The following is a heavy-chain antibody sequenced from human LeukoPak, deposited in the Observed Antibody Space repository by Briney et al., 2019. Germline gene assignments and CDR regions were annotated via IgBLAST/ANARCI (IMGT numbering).Heavy chain of an antibody. CDR2: ISWNSGSI. CDR1: GFTFDDYA. J-gene: IGHJ4*02. D-gene: IGHD3-10*01. V-gene: IGHV3-9*01. Sequence: GGSLRLSCAASGFTFDDYAMHWVRQAPGKGLEWVSGISWNSGSIGYADSVKGRFTISRDNAKNSLYLQMNSLRAEDTALYYCAEDSRATMVRGVMFDYWGQGTLVTVSS. CDR3: AEDSRATMVRGVMFDY.